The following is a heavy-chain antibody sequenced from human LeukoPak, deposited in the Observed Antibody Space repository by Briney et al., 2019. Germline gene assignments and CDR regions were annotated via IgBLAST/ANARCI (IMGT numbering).Heavy chain of an antibody. CDR1: GFTFSSYW. J-gene: IGHJ4*02. CDR2: INSDGSST. D-gene: IGHD3-9*01. Sequence: GGSLRLSCAASGFTFSSYWMHWVRQAPGKGLVWVSRINSDGSSTSYADSVKGRFTISRDNAKNTLYLQMNSLRAEDTAVYYCASGTQRYYDILTGTAYYFDYWGQGTLVTVSS. V-gene: IGHV3-74*01. CDR3: ASGTQRYYDILTGTAYYFDY.